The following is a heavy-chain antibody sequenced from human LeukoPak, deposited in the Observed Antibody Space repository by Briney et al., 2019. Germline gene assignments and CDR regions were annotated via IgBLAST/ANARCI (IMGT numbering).Heavy chain of an antibody. J-gene: IGHJ5*02. CDR3: ATVSGSPHQLHWFDP. Sequence: SETLSLTCTVSGGSISSYYWSWIRQPAGTALEWIGRIYTSGTITYNPSLKSRVTMSVDTSKNQFSLKLSSMTAADTAVHYCATVSGSPHQLHWFDPWGQGTLVTVSS. V-gene: IGHV4-4*07. D-gene: IGHD3-10*01. CDR2: IYTSGTI. CDR1: GGSISSYY.